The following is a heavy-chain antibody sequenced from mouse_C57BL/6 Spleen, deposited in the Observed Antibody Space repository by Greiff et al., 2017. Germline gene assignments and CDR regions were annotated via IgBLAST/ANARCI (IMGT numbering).Heavy chain of an antibody. V-gene: IGHV5-17*01. CDR1: GFTFSDYG. J-gene: IGHJ2*01. CDR3: ARGLTGDY. CDR2: IRSGSSTI. Sequence: EVKVVESGGGLVKPGGSLKLSCAASGFTFSDYGMHWVRQAPEKGLEWVAYIRSGSSTIYYAATGKGRFTISRDNAKNTLFLQMTSLRAEDTAMYYCARGLTGDYWGQGTTLTVSS. D-gene: IGHD3-3*01.